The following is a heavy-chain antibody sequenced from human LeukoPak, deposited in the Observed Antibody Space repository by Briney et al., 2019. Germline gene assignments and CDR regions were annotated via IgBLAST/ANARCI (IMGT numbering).Heavy chain of an antibody. Sequence: GGSLRLSCAASGFTVSTNYMSWVRQAPGKGLEWVSAISGSGGSTYYADSVKGRFTISRDNSKNTLYLQMNSLRAEDTAVYYCAKGRYCSGGSCYPRGNWFDPWGQGTLVTVSS. J-gene: IGHJ5*02. CDR1: GFTVSTNY. CDR2: ISGSGGST. V-gene: IGHV3-23*01. D-gene: IGHD2-15*01. CDR3: AKGRYCSGGSCYPRGNWFDP.